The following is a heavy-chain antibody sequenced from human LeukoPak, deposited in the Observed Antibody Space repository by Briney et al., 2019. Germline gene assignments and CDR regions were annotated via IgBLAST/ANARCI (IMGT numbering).Heavy chain of an antibody. Sequence: GGTLRLSCEASGFTFSTYGMSWVRQAPGKGLEWVSSISGSGSSIYYADSVKGRFTISRDNSKNTLYLQMNSLRADDTAVYYCAKSAAATVTGSLQYWGQGTLVTVSS. V-gene: IGHV3-23*01. CDR1: GFTFSTYG. D-gene: IGHD6-25*01. CDR3: AKSAAATVTGSLQY. CDR2: ISGSGSSI. J-gene: IGHJ4*02.